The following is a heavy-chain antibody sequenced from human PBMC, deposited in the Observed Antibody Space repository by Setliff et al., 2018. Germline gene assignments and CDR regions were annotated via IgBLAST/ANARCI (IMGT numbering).Heavy chain of an antibody. V-gene: IGHV4-59*01. D-gene: IGHD3-22*01. CDR1: GDSINPYY. J-gene: IGHJ4*02. CDR3: ARYRNYFDSSGQNQYYFDY. CDR2: IYYSGAT. Sequence: SETLSLTCSVSGDSINPYYWTWIRQPPGKGLEWIGFIYYSGATTYNPSLKSRVTISVDTSKDQFSLNLNSVTAADTAVYYCARYRNYFDSSGQNQYYFDYWGQGTLVTVSS.